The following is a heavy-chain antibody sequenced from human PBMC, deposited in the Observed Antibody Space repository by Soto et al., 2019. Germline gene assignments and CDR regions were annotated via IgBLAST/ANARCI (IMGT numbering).Heavy chain of an antibody. V-gene: IGHV3-30*03. D-gene: IGHD6-13*01. CDR2: ISYDGSNK. J-gene: IGHJ6*02. CDR3: ATYSSYYGRDV. Sequence: QVQLVESGGGVVQPGRSLRLSCAASGFTFSSYGMHWVRQAPGKGLEWVAVISYDGSNKYYADSVKGRFTISRDNSKNTLYLQMNSLRAEDTAVYYCATYSSYYGRDVWGQGTTVTVSS. CDR1: GFTFSSYG.